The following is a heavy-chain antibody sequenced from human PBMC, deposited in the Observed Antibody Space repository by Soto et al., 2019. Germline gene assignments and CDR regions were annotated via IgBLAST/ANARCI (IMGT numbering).Heavy chain of an antibody. J-gene: IGHJ6*02. V-gene: IGHV3-7*01. CDR1: GFTFSSYW. CDR3: ARDPNIVLVNAFLRSRCHYYAMDV. Sequence: PGGSLRLSCAASGFTFSSYWMSWVRQAPGKGLEWVANIKQDGSEKYYVDSVKGRFTISRDNAKNSLYLQMNSLRAEDTAVYYCARDPNIVLVNAFLRSRCHYYAMDVWCQAITVTVS. CDR2: IKQDGSEK. D-gene: IGHD2-2*01.